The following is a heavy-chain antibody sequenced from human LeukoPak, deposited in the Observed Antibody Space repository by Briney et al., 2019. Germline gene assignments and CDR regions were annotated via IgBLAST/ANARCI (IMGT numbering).Heavy chain of an antibody. V-gene: IGHV3-23*01. CDR2: ISGSGGST. D-gene: IGHD6-13*01. Sequence: GGSLRLSCAASGFTFSSYAMSWVRQAPGKGREWVSAISGSGGSTYYADSVKGRFTISRDNSKNTLYLQMNSLRAEDTAVYYCAKVMVKGQLAQPFDYWGQGTPVTVSS. CDR1: GFTFSSYA. CDR3: AKVMVKGQLAQPFDY. J-gene: IGHJ4*02.